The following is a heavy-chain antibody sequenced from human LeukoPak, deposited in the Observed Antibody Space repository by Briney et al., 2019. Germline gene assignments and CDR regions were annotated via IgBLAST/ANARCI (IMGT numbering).Heavy chain of an antibody. CDR1: GFTFSSYS. D-gene: IGHD2-2*02. CDR2: ISSSSSYI. V-gene: IGHV3-21*01. CDR3: ARGPYCSSTSCYTHYYYYMDV. J-gene: IGHJ6*03. Sequence: GGSLRLSCAASGFTFSSYSMNWVRQAPGKGLEWVSSISSSSSYIYYADSVKGRFTISRDNAKNSLYLQMNSLRAEDTAVYYCARGPYCSSTSCYTHYYYYMDVWAKGPRSPSP.